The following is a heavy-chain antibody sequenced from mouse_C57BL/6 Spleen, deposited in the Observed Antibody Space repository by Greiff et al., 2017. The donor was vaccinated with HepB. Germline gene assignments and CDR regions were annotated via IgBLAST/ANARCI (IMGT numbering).Heavy chain of an antibody. CDR3: ARKDYDWFAY. V-gene: IGHV1-26*01. J-gene: IGHJ3*01. D-gene: IGHD2-4*01. CDR1: GYTFTDYY. CDR2: INPNNGGT. Sequence: VQLKQSGPELVKPGASVKISCKASGYTFTDYYMNWVKQSHGKSLEWIGDINPNNGGTSYNQKFKGKATLTVDKSSSTAYMELRSLTSEDSAVYYCARKDYDWFAYWGQGTLVTVSA.